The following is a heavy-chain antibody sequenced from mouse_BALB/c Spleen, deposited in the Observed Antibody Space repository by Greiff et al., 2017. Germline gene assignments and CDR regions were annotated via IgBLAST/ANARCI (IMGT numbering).Heavy chain of an antibody. CDR2: IRLKSNNYAT. Sequence: DVMLVESGGGLVQPGGSMKLSCVASGFTFSNYWMNWVRQSPEKGLEWVAEIRLKSNNYATHYAESVKGRFTISRDDSKSSVYLQMNNLRAEDTGIYYCTRSGYSLFAYWGQGTTLTVSS. J-gene: IGHJ2*01. CDR1: GFTFSNYW. V-gene: IGHV6-6*02. D-gene: IGHD2-3*01. CDR3: TRSGYSLFAY.